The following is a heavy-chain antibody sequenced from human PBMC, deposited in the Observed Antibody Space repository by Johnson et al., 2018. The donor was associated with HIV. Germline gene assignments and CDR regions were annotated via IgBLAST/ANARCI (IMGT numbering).Heavy chain of an antibody. Sequence: QMLLVESGGGVVQPGRSLTLSCAASVFTLSSPGIHWVRQAPGTGLEWVATRWSAGSPLGCAASVKYRFTISRDVSKNTVYLQMSSLNPEDTAVYYCTRDRIQIWSYVGTFDTWGPGALVTVSS. V-gene: IGHV3-33*01. CDR1: VFTLSSPG. D-gene: IGHD5-18*01. J-gene: IGHJ3*02. CDR3: TRDRIQIWSYVGTFDT. CDR2: RWSAGSPL.